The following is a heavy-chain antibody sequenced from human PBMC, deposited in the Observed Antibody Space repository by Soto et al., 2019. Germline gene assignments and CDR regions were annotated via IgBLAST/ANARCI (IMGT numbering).Heavy chain of an antibody. CDR3: ARVGSTGLYYYYYGMDV. CDR2: IIPIFGTA. D-gene: IGHD2-2*01. Sequence: SVKVSCKASGGTFSSYAISWVRQAPGQGLEWMGGIIPIFGTANYAQKFQGRVTITADKSTSTAYMELSSLRSEDTAVYYCARVGSTGLYYYYYGMDVWGQGTTVTVSS. V-gene: IGHV1-69*06. J-gene: IGHJ6*02. CDR1: GGTFSSYA.